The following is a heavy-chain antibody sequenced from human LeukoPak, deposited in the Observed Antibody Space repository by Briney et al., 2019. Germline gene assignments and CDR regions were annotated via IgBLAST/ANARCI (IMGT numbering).Heavy chain of an antibody. J-gene: IGHJ5*02. Sequence: ASVKVSCKASGYTFTGYYMHWVRQAPGQGLEWMGRINPNSGGTNYAQKFQGRVTMTRDTSISTAYMELSRLRSDDTAVYYCARDVLAEAATGWFDPWGQGTLVTVSS. CDR2: INPNSGGT. V-gene: IGHV1-2*06. CDR1: GYTFTGYY. D-gene: IGHD6-19*01. CDR3: ARDVLAEAATGWFDP.